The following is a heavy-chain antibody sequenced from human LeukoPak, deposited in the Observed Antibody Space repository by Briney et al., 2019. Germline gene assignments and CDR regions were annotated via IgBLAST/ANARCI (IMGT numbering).Heavy chain of an antibody. CDR2: IYYSGST. Sequence: SGTLSLTCTVSGGSISSHYWSWIRQPPGKGLEWIGYIYYSGSTNYNPSLKSRVTISVDTSKNQFSLKLSSVTAADTAVYYCAREGGAVYGSGSSPGYYYYYMDVWGKGTTVTVSS. D-gene: IGHD3-10*01. CDR3: AREGGAVYGSGSSPGYYYYYMDV. V-gene: IGHV4-59*11. J-gene: IGHJ6*03. CDR1: GGSISSHY.